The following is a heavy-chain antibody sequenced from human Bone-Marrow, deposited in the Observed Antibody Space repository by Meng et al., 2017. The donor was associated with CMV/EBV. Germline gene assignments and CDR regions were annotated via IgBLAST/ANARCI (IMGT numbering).Heavy chain of an antibody. CDR2: ISWDSGGK. Sequence: SCKASGFTFNGYAMHWVRLGPGKGLEWVSGISWDSGGKAYADSVRGRFTISRDNAKKYLYLQMNSLRADDTAFYFCAKDIDSTPYSTSSPRHFDSWGQGTLVTVSS. D-gene: IGHD6-6*01. J-gene: IGHJ4*02. CDR3: AKDIDSTPYSTSSPRHFDS. V-gene: IGHV3-9*01. CDR1: GFTFNGYA.